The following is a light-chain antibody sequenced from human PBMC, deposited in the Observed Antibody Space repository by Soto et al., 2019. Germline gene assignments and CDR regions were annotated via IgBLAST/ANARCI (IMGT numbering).Light chain of an antibody. CDR1: SSNIGAGYD. CDR2: GNS. V-gene: IGLV1-40*01. CDR3: QSYDSSLSGYV. J-gene: IGLJ1*01. Sequence: QSVLTQPPSVSGAPGQRVTISCTGSSSNIGAGYDVHWYQQHPGTAPKLLIYGNSNRPSGVPDRFSGSKSDTSASLAITGLEAEDEADYYCQSYDSSLSGYVFGTGTKVTVL.